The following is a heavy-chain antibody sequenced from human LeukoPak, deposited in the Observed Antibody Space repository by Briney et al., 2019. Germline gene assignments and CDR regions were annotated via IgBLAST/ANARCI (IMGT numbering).Heavy chain of an antibody. CDR1: GGSISSSSYY. J-gene: IGHJ6*02. V-gene: IGHV4-39*02. Sequence: PSETLSLTCTVSGGSISSSSYYWGWIRQPPGKGLERIGSIYYSGSTYYNPSLKSRVTISVDTSKNQFSLKLSSVTAADTAVYYCAREGGGPLRTGYYYGMDVWGQGTTVTVSS. CDR3: AREGGGPLRTGYYYGMDV. D-gene: IGHD3-16*01. CDR2: IYYSGST.